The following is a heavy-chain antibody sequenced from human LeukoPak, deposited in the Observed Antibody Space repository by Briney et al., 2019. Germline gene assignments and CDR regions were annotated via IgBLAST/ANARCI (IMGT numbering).Heavy chain of an antibody. J-gene: IGHJ6*04. V-gene: IGHV3-48*03. CDR3: ARDSNGMDV. Sequence: GGSLRLSCAASGFTFSSYEMNWVRQAPGKGLEWVSYISSGGSTIYYADSVKGRFTISRDNAKNSLYLQMNSLRAEDTAVYYCARDSNGMDVWGKGTTVTVSS. CDR1: GFTFSSYE. CDR2: ISSGGSTI.